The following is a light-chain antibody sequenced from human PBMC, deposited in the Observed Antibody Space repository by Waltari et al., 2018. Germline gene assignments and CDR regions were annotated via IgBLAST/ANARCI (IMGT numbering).Light chain of an antibody. CDR3: QQYYSTPYT. CDR2: WAS. Sequence: DIVMTQSPDSLAVSLGERATINCKSSPSVLYSSNNKNYLAWYQQKPGQPPKLLIYWASARESGVPDRFSGSGSGTDFTFTISSLQAEDVAVYYCQQYYSTPYTFGQGTKLEIK. V-gene: IGKV4-1*01. CDR1: PSVLYSSNNKNY. J-gene: IGKJ2*01.